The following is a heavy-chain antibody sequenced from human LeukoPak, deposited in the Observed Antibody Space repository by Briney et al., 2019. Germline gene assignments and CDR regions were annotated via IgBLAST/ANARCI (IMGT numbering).Heavy chain of an antibody. CDR1: GYTFTGNY. Sequence: ASVKVSCKASGYTFTGNYLHWVRQAPGQGLEWMGWINTNNGGTSYAQTFLGRVTMTRDTSISTAYMELGSLRSDDTAVYYCAADRGDYSGSYWTAFDIWGQGTMVTVSS. J-gene: IGHJ3*02. V-gene: IGHV1-2*02. CDR3: AADRGDYSGSYWTAFDI. CDR2: INTNNGGT. D-gene: IGHD1-26*01.